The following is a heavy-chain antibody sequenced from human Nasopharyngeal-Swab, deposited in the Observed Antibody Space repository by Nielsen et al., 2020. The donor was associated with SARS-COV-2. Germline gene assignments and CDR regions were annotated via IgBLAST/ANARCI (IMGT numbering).Heavy chain of an antibody. Sequence: SETLSLTCTVSGGSISSGGYYWSWIRPHPGKDLEWIGYIYYSGSTYYNPSLKSRVTISVDTSKNQFSLKLSSVTAADTAVYYCASVPIRFLGPRFDPWGPGTLVTVSS. CDR1: GGSISSGGYY. CDR2: IYYSGST. J-gene: IGHJ5*02. D-gene: IGHD3-3*01. CDR3: ASVPIRFLGPRFDP. V-gene: IGHV4-31*03.